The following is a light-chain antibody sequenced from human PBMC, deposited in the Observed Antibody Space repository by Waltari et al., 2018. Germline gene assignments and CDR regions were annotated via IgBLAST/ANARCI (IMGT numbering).Light chain of an antibody. Sequence: EIVLTQSPGTASLSPGERVTLSCRASQTVGSSSLAWYRQKPGQAPRLVIYRASRRATGIPDRFSGSGSGTDFSLTISRLEPEDFAVYYCQQHGTLPATFGQGTKVEIK. CDR3: QQHGTLPAT. CDR2: RAS. CDR1: QTVGSSS. V-gene: IGKV3-20*01. J-gene: IGKJ1*01.